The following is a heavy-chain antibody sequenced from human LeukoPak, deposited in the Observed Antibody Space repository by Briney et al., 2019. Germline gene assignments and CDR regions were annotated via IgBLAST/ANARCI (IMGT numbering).Heavy chain of an antibody. CDR1: GYTFTGCY. Sequence: GASVKVSCKASGYTFTGCYMHWVRQAPGQGLEWMGWINPNSGGTNYAQKFQGRVTMTRDTSINTAYMELSRLRSDDTAVYYCAIPAAIVHTPIYYYYGMDVWGQGTTVTVSS. V-gene: IGHV1-2*02. CDR3: AIPAAIVHTPIYYYYGMDV. D-gene: IGHD2-2*02. J-gene: IGHJ6*02. CDR2: INPNSGGT.